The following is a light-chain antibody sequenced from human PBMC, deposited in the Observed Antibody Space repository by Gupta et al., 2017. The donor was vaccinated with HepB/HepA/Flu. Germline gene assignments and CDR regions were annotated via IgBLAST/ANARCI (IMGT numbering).Light chain of an antibody. CDR3: QQDYSTPWT. V-gene: IGKV4-1*01. J-gene: IGKJ1*01. CDR2: WAS. Sequence: DILMTQPSASQAVSLGERATINCKSSQSVLYSYNNKNYLAWYQQKPGQPPNLLIYWASTRESGVPDGFSGSGSGTDFTLTIGSLQAEDVAVYYCQQDYSTPWTFGQGTKVEIK. CDR1: QSVLYSYNNKNY.